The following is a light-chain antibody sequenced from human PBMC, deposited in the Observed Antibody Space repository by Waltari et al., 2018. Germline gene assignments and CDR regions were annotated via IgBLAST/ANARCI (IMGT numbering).Light chain of an antibody. J-gene: IGLJ3*02. V-gene: IGLV2-8*01. CDR1: SSDVGYYNY. CDR2: SVT. Sequence: QSALTQPPSASGSPGQSVTIACTGTSSDVGYYNYVSWYQQHPGKAPKLLIYSVTTRPSGVPARFSGSRSDNTASLTVSGVQVEDEADYYCTSLAAGSTWVFGGGTKLTVL. CDR3: TSLAAGSTWV.